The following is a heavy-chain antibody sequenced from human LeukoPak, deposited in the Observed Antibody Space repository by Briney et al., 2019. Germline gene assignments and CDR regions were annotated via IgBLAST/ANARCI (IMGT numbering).Heavy chain of an antibody. V-gene: IGHV4-34*01. CDR1: GGSFSGYY. CDR2: INHSGST. CDR3: ARGAHYYDILTGYPRPQYYFDY. D-gene: IGHD3-9*01. Sequence: SETLSLTCAVYGGSFSGYYWSWIRQPPGKGLEWIGEINHSGSTNYNPSLKSRVTISVDTPQNQFSLKLSSVTAADTAVYYCARGAHYYDILTGYPRPQYYFDYWGQGTLVTVSS. J-gene: IGHJ4*02.